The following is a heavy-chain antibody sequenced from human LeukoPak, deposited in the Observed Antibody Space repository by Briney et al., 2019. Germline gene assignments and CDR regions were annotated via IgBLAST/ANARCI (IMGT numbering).Heavy chain of an antibody. CDR1: GYSFTSRG. CDR2: INTYNGNT. J-gene: IGHJ4*02. CDR3: ARAVTGGDY. D-gene: IGHD6-19*01. V-gene: IGHV1-18*01. Sequence: ASVKVSCKASGYSFTSRGINWVRQAPGQGLEWMGYINTYNGNTNYEQKFQGRVTMTTDTSTSTIYMELRSLRSDDTAVYYCARAVTGGDYWGQGTLVTVSS.